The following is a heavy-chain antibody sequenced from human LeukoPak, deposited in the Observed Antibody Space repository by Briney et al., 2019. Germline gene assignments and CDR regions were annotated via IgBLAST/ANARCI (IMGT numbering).Heavy chain of an antibody. CDR1: GGSISSYH. V-gene: IGHV4-59*08. CDR3: ARHHYDFWSGYYSGWFDP. J-gene: IGHJ5*02. D-gene: IGHD3-3*01. Sequence: SETLSLTCTVSGGSISSYHWSWIRQPPGKGLEWIGYISYIGNTNYNPSLKSRVTISVDTSKNQFSLKLSSVTAADTAVYYCARHHYDFWSGYYSGWFDPWGQGTLVTVSS. CDR2: ISYIGNT.